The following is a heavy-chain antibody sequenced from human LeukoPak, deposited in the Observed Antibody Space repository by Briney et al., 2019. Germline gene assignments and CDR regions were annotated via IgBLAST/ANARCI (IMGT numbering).Heavy chain of an antibody. CDR1: GGSISSYY. J-gene: IGHJ3*02. CDR3: ARDLRRGFDI. Sequence: ASETLSLTCTVSGGSISSYYWSWIRQPPGKGLEWIGYIYYSGSTNYNPSLKSRVTISVDTSKNQFSLKLSSVTAADTAVYYCARDLRRGFDIWGQGTMVTVSS. CDR2: IYYSGST. V-gene: IGHV4-59*01.